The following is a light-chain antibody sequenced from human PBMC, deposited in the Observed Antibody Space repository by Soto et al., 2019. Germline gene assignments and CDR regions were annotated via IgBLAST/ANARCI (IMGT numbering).Light chain of an antibody. J-gene: IGKJ3*01. CDR3: QQTSSAPFP. CDR2: DAA. Sequence: DIQMTQSPYSLSAAVGDRVTIASRASQNINTYINCYQKKPGKAPKLLIFDAASLQDGVPSRFSGGGSRTDFTLTITSLQPEDFATYYCQQTSSAPFPVGPGTKVDIK. V-gene: IGKV1-39*01. CDR1: QNINTY.